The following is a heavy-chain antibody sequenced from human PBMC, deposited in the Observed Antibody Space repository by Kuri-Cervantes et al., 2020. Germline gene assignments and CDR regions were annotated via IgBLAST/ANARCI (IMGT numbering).Heavy chain of an antibody. Sequence: GESLKISCAASGFTFSDYYMSWIRQAPGKGLEWVSYISSSGSTIYYADSVKGRFTISRDNAKNSLYLQMNSLRAEDTAVYYCARDFLGYSSSLSDAFDIWGQGTMVTVSS. CDR3: ARDFLGYSSSLSDAFDI. D-gene: IGHD6-13*01. CDR2: ISSSGSTI. J-gene: IGHJ3*02. CDR1: GFTFSDYY. V-gene: IGHV3-11*04.